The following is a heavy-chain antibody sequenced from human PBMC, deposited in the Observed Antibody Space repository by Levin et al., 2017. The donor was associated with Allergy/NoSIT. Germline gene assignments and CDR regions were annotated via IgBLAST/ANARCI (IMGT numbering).Heavy chain of an antibody. CDR1: GGSISSGSYY. CDR3: ARAETDSSNFFFWYFDL. Sequence: TTSETLSLTCTVSGGSISSGSYYWSWIRQHPGKGLEWIGYIYYSGNTYYNPSLKSRVSISVDTSKNQFSLKLSSVTAADTAVYYCARAETDSSNFFFWYFDLWGRGTLVTVSS. D-gene: IGHD3-22*01. J-gene: IGHJ2*01. V-gene: IGHV4-31*03. CDR2: IYYSGNT.